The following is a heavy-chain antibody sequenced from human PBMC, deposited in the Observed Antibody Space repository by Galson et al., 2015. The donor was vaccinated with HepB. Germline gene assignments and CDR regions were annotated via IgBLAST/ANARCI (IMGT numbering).Heavy chain of an antibody. J-gene: IGHJ5*02. CDR1: GYTFTN. CDR2: INLSGGST. D-gene: IGHD3-3*01. CDR3: ASAGRLFYDFWTGYYWFDP. V-gene: IGHV1-46*01. Sequence: SVKVSCRASGYTFTNMHWVRQAPGQGLEWMGIINLSGGSTTYAQKFQGRVTMTSDTSTSTVYMELSRLRSDDTAVYYCASAGRLFYDFWTGYYWFDPWGQGTLVTVSS.